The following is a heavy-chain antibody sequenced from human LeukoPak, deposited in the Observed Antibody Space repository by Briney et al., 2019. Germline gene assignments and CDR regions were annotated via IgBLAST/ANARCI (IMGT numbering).Heavy chain of an antibody. CDR2: IYHSGST. J-gene: IGHJ5*02. CDR3: ARDLQEGGNSNWFDP. D-gene: IGHD4-23*01. V-gene: IGHV4-38-2*02. CDR1: GYSISSGYY. Sequence: KPSETLSLTCTVSGYSISSGYYWGWIRQPPGKGLEWIGSIYHSGSTYYNPSLKSRVTISVDTSKSQFSLKLSSVTAADTAVYYCARDLQEGGNSNWFDPWGQGTLVTVSS.